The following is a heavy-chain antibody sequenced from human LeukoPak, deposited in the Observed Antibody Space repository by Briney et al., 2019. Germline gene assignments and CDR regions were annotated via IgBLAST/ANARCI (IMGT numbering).Heavy chain of an antibody. V-gene: IGHV3-48*01. Sequence: GGSLRLSCAASGFTFSVYSMTWVRQAPGKGLEWISHIYYADSVKGRFTVSRDNAKNSVFLLLTSLRPEDTAVYYCARRAGAYSHPYDYWGQGTLVTVSS. CDR3: ARRAGAYSHPYDY. J-gene: IGHJ4*02. D-gene: IGHD4/OR15-4a*01. CDR1: GFTFSVYS. CDR2: I.